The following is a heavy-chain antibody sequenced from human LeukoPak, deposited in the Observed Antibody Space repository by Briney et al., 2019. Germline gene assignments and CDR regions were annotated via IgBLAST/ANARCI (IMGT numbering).Heavy chain of an antibody. CDR1: GGSFSGYY. D-gene: IGHD6-13*01. CDR3: ASPGHSSSWYWFDP. J-gene: IGHJ5*02. V-gene: IGHV4-34*01. CDR2: TNHSGST. Sequence: SETLSLTCAVYGGSFSGYYWSWIRQPPGKGLEWIGETNHSGSTNYNPSLKSRVTISVDTSKNQFPLKLSSVTAADTAVYYCASPGHSSSWYWFDPWGQGTLVTVSS.